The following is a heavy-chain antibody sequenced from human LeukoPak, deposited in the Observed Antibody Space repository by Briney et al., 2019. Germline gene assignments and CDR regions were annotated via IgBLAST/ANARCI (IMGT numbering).Heavy chain of an antibody. Sequence: ASVKVSCKASGYTFTSYAMNWVRQAPGQGLEWMGWINTNTGNPTYAQGFTGRFVLSLDTSVSTAYLQISSLKAEDTAVYYCARVSGDILTGYSTPFDYWGQGTLVTVSS. CDR3: ARVSGDILTGYSTPFDY. J-gene: IGHJ4*02. V-gene: IGHV7-4-1*02. CDR2: INTNTGNP. D-gene: IGHD3-9*01. CDR1: GYTFTSYA.